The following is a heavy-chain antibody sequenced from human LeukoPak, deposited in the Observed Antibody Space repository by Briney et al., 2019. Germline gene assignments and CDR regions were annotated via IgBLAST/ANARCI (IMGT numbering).Heavy chain of an antibody. CDR3: AKDLKLYSKSYRNWFDP. J-gene: IGHJ5*02. V-gene: IGHV3-23*01. D-gene: IGHD3-16*02. Sequence: GGSLRLSCAASGFTFSNYAMSWVRQAPGKGLECVSVISYTGDRTYYADSVKGRFTISRDNAKNTLYLQMSSLGAEDTAVYYCAKDLKLYSKSYRNWFDPWGQGTLFTVSS. CDR1: GFTFSNYA. CDR2: ISYTGDRT.